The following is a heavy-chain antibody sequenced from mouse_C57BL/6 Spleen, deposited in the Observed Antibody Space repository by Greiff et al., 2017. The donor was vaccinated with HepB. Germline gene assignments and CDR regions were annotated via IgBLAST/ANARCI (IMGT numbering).Heavy chain of an antibody. D-gene: IGHD2-10*01. CDR2: ISDGGSYT. J-gene: IGHJ2*01. CDR3: ARDPTMGARWYFDY. CDR1: GFTFSSYA. V-gene: IGHV5-4*01. Sequence: EVQGVESGGGLVKPGGSLKLSCAASGFTFSSYAMSWVRQTPEKRLEWVATISDGGSYTYYPDNVKGRFTISRDNAKNNLYLQMSHLKSEDTAMYYCARDPTMGARWYFDYWGQGTTLTVSS.